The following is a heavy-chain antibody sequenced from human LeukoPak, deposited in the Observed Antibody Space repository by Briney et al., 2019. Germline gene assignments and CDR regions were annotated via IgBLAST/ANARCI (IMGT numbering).Heavy chain of an antibody. J-gene: IGHJ4*02. Sequence: ASVKVSCKASGYTFTSYDINWVRQATGQGLEWTGWMNPNSGNTGYAQKFQGRVTMTRNTSISTAYMELSSLRSEDTAVYYCARGLYDILTGYADYWGQGTLVTVSS. V-gene: IGHV1-8*01. D-gene: IGHD3-9*01. CDR2: MNPNSGNT. CDR1: GYTFTSYD. CDR3: ARGLYDILTGYADY.